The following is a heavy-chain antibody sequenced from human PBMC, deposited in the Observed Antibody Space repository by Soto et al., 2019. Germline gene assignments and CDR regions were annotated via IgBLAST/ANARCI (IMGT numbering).Heavy chain of an antibody. CDR3: ARDRHYYHSSGSHQGFEP. CDR2: IYYSGST. J-gene: IGHJ5*02. Sequence: ASETLSLTCTVSVGSISSGGYYWRWIGQHPWKGLEWIGYIYYSGSTYYNPSLKSRVTISVDTSKNQFSLKLSSVTAADTAVYYCARDRHYYHSSGSHQGFEPWG. CDR1: VGSISSGGYY. D-gene: IGHD3-22*01. V-gene: IGHV4-31*02.